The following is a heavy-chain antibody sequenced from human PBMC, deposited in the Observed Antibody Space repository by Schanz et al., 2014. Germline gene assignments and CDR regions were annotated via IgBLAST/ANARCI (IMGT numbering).Heavy chain of an antibody. CDR1: GYTFTSYG. CDR2: ISAYNGNT. CDR3: ARDAADFYDILTEEDY. J-gene: IGHJ4*02. Sequence: QVQLVQSGAEVKKPGASVKVSCKASGYTFTSYGISWVRQAPGQGLEWMGWISAYNGNTKYPQKLQGRVTMTTDTSTSTGYMELRSLRSDDTAVYYCARDAADFYDILTEEDYWGQGTLVTGSS. D-gene: IGHD3-9*01. V-gene: IGHV1-18*01.